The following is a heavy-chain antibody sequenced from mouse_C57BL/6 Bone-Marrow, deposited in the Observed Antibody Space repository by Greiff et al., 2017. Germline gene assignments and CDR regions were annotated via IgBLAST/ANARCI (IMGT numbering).Heavy chain of an antibody. J-gene: IGHJ1*03. CDR3: ARWLRYPHWYFDV. CDR2: INPSSGYT. V-gene: IGHV1-4*01. CDR1: GYTFTSYT. D-gene: IGHD1-1*01. Sequence: QVQLQQSGAELARPGASVKMSCKASGYTFTSYTMHWVKQRPGQGLEWIGYINPSSGYTKYNQKFKDKATLTADKSSSTAYMQLSSLTSEDSAVYDCARWLRYPHWYFDVWGTGTTVTVSS.